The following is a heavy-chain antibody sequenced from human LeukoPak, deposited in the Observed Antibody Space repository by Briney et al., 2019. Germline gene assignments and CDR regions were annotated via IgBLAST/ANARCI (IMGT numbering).Heavy chain of an antibody. V-gene: IGHV1-2*02. J-gene: IGHJ4*02. CDR2: ISPNSGGT. Sequence: ASVKVSCKASGYTFTGYYMHWVRQAPGQGLEWMGWISPNSGGTNCAQKFQGRVTMTRDTSISTAYMELSSLISDDTAVYYCARDGAFDYWGQGTLVTVSS. CDR1: GYTFTGYY. CDR3: ARDGAFDY. D-gene: IGHD3-16*01.